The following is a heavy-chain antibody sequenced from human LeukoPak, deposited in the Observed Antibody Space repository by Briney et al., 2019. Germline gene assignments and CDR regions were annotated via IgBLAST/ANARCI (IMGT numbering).Heavy chain of an antibody. CDR1: GFTFSSYG. J-gene: IGHJ6*02. D-gene: IGHD7-27*01. V-gene: IGHV3-33*01. Sequence: GGSLRLSCAASGFTFSSYGMHWVRQAPGKGLEWVAVIWYDGSNKYYADSVKGRFTISRDNSKNTLYLQMNSLRAEDTAVYYCARANWAYYYYYYGMDVWGQGTTVTVSS. CDR2: IWYDGSNK. CDR3: ARANWAYYYYYYGMDV.